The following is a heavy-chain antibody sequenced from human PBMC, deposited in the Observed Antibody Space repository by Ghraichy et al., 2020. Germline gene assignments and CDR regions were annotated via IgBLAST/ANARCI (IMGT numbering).Heavy chain of an antibody. CDR1: GFTFSSYP. J-gene: IGHJ4*02. V-gene: IGHV3-21*01. CDR2: IGTSSGYI. D-gene: IGHD6-13*01. Sequence: GESLNISCAASGFTFSSYPMHWVRQAPGKGLEWVSSIGTSSGYIYSADSVKGRFTISRDNAKNSLYLQMNSLRAEDTAVYYCARALVAAAGTYSSLFADLGYWGQGTLVTVSS. CDR3: ARALVAAAGTYSSLFADLGY.